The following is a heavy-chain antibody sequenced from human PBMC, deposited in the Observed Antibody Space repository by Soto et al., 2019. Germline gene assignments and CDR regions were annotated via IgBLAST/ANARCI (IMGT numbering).Heavy chain of an antibody. J-gene: IGHJ4*02. Sequence: GGSLRLSCAASGFTFSSYWMHWVRQAPGKGLVWVSRINSDGSSTSYADSVKGRFTISRDNAKNTLYLQMNSLRAEDTAVYYCARVPPGTTFGFDFDYWGQGTLVTVSS. CDR3: ARVPPGTTFGFDFDY. D-gene: IGHD3-16*01. CDR1: GFTFSSYW. V-gene: IGHV3-74*01. CDR2: INSDGSST.